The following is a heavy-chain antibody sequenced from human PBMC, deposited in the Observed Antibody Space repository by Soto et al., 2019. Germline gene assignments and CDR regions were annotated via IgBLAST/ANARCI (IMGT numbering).Heavy chain of an antibody. V-gene: IGHV1-18*01. Sequence: ASVKVSCKASGYTFTSYGISWVRQAPGQGLEWMGWISAYNGNTNYAQKLQGRVTMTTDTSTSTAYKELRSLRSDDTAVYYCARAKPRLPFYDYIWGTELPYYYYYMDVWGKGTTVTVSS. J-gene: IGHJ6*03. D-gene: IGHD3-16*01. CDR2: ISAYNGNT. CDR1: GYTFTSYG. CDR3: ARAKPRLPFYDYIWGTELPYYYYYMDV.